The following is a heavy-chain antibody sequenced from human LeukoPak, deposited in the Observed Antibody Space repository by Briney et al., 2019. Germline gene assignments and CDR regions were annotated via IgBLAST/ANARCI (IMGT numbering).Heavy chain of an antibody. CDR2: ITTSSSV. CDR1: GFTFSSYN. V-gene: IGHV3-48*01. CDR3: ARRFGS. Sequence: GGSLRLSCAASGFTFSSYNMNWVRQAPGKGLEWVSSITTSSSVFYADSVKGRFTISRDNAQNSLYLQMNSLRADDTAVYYCARRFGSWGRGTLVTVSS. J-gene: IGHJ4*02.